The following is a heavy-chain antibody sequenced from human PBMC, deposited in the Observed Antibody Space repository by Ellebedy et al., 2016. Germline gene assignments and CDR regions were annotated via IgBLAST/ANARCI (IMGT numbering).Heavy chain of an antibody. V-gene: IGHV3-7*03. J-gene: IGHJ2*01. CDR1: GFIFSTYW. Sequence: GGSLRLSCAASGFIFSTYWMYWVRQAPGKGLEWVASIKEDGSNKYYVDSVKGRFTISRDNAWNSLYLQMNSLRLGDTAVYYCATDRRYFDLWGRGTLVTVSS. CDR3: ATDRRYFDL. CDR2: IKEDGSNK.